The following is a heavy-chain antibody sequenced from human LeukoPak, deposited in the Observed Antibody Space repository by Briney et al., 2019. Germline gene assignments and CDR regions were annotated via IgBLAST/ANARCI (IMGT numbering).Heavy chain of an antibody. D-gene: IGHD3-3*01. CDR1: GFTFSSYA. CDR3: AKLLVFGDFWGIDPTDY. V-gene: IGHV3-23*01. J-gene: IGHJ4*02. CDR2: ISGSGGST. Sequence: GGSLRLSCAASGFTFSSYAMSWVRQAPGKGLEGVSAISGSGGSTYYADSVKGRFTISRDNSKNTLYLQMNSLRAEDTAVYYCAKLLVFGDFWGIDPTDYWGQGTLGTVSS.